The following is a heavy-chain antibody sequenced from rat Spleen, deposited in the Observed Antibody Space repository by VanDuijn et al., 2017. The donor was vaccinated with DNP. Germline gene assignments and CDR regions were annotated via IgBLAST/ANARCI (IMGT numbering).Heavy chain of an antibody. J-gene: IGHJ2*01. D-gene: IGHD3-8*01. CDR1: GFTFSSYW. V-gene: IGHV5-58*01. CDR3: TSNPHIRTASPFDY. CDR2: INTDGSSI. Sequence: EVQLVESGGGPVQPGRSLKLSCVASGFTFSSYWMYWIRQAPGKGLEWVSSINTDGSSIYYRNSVKGRFTISRDNAKSTLYLQVNSLRSEDTATYYYTSNPHIRTASPFDYLGQGVMVTVSS.